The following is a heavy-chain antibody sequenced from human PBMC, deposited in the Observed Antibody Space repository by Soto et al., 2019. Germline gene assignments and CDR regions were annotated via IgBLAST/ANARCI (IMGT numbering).Heavy chain of an antibody. J-gene: IGHJ6*02. Sequence: GASVKVSCKASGGTFSSYAISWVRQAPGQGLEWMGGIIPIFGTANYAQKFQGRVTITADESTSTAYMELSSMRSEDTAVYYCARAVYSGDDLAPSYYYYYCMDVWGQGTTVTVSS. CDR2: IIPIFGTA. CDR3: ARAVYSGDDLAPSYYYYYCMDV. CDR1: GGTFSSYA. D-gene: IGHD5-12*01. V-gene: IGHV1-69*13.